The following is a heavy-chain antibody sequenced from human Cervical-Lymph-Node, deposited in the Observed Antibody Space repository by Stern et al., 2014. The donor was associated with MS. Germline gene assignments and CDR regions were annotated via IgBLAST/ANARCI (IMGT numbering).Heavy chain of an antibody. V-gene: IGHV3-48*02. J-gene: IGHJ6*02. CDR2: ISSSSSTI. CDR3: ARDLHNWKLHYYYYGMDV. Sequence: EMQLVESGGGLVQPGGSLRLSCAASGFTFSSYSMNWVRQAPGKGLEWVSYISSSSSTIYYADSVKGRFTISRDNAKNSLYLQMNSLRDEDTAVYYCARDLHNWKLHYYYYGMDVWGQGTTVTVSS. D-gene: IGHD1-1*01. CDR1: GFTFSSYS.